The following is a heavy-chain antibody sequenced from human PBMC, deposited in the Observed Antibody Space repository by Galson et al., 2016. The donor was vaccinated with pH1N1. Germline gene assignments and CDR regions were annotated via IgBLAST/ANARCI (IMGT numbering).Heavy chain of an antibody. V-gene: IGHV3-15*01. CDR1: GFTFSNAR. Sequence: SLRLSCAASGFTFSNARMNWVRQAPGKGLEWVGRSKSKTDGGTTDYAAPAKGRFTVSRDDSKNTLYLEMNSLKTEDTAVYYCATEYYLASGTDPLVGYYGMDVWGQGTTVTVSS. CDR3: ATEYYLASGTDPLVGYYGMDV. CDR2: SKSKTDGGTT. D-gene: IGHD3-10*01. J-gene: IGHJ6*02.